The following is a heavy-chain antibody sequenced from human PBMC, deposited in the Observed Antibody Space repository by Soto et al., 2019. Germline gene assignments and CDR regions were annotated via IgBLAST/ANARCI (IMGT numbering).Heavy chain of an antibody. CDR1: GGSISSSYS. CDR2: IYHSGST. CDR3: ARVPSP. J-gene: IGHJ5*02. V-gene: IGHV4-4*02. Sequence: PSETLSLTCAVSGGSISSSYSWSWVRQPPGKGLEWIGDIYHSGSTYYNPSLKSRVTISVDRSKNQFSLKLSSVTAADTAVYYCARVPSPWGQGTLVTVS.